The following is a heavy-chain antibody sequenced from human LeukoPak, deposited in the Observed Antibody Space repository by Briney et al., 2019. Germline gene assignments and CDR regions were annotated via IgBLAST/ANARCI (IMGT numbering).Heavy chain of an antibody. Sequence: PGESLRLSCAASGLTFSNAWMSWVRLAPGEGLEWVGRIKRKTDGETTEYVAPVKGRFTISRDDSKNTLYLQMNSLKTEDTGVYYCATASSGLFYWGQGTLVTVSS. CDR3: ATASSGLFY. J-gene: IGHJ4*02. V-gene: IGHV3-15*01. CDR1: GLTFSNAW. D-gene: IGHD3-16*01. CDR2: IKRKTDGETT.